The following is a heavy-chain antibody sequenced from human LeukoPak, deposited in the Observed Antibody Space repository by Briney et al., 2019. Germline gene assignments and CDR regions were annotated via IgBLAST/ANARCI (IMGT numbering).Heavy chain of an antibody. CDR3: ARAAPRDCTNGICWVDY. J-gene: IGHJ4*02. D-gene: IGHD2-8*01. CDR1: GYSFTNYG. CDR2: INANNGNT. Sequence: VASVEVSCKASGYSFTNYGFTWVRQAPGQGLEWMGWINANNGNTNYAQRLQGRVTMTIDTSTNTAYMELRSLRSDDTAVYYCARAAPRDCTNGICWVDYWGQGTLVTVSS. V-gene: IGHV1-18*01.